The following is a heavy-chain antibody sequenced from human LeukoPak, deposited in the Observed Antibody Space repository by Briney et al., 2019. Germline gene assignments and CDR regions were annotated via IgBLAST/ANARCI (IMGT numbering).Heavy chain of an antibody. Sequence: GGSLRLSCAASGLTFSSYSMNWVRQAPGKGLEWVSSISSSITYIYYADSMKGRFTISRDNAKNSLFLQMNSLRAEDTAVYYCARAAHSAYKSGGDYWGQGTLVTVSS. V-gene: IGHV3-21*01. CDR1: GLTFSSYS. CDR3: ARAAHSAYKSGGDY. CDR2: ISSSITYI. J-gene: IGHJ4*02. D-gene: IGHD5-12*01.